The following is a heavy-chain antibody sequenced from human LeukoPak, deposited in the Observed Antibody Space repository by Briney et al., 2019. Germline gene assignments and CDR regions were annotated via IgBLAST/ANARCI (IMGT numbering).Heavy chain of an antibody. CDR2: ISSYNGNT. D-gene: IGHD6-13*01. Sequence: ASVKVSCKPSGYTFTSYGINWVRQAPGQGLEWMGWISSYNGNTNYAQKLQGRVTMTTDTSTSTAYMELRSLRSDDTAVYYCARDLNSYSSSWEDAFDIWGQGTMVTVSS. CDR3: ARDLNSYSSSWEDAFDI. V-gene: IGHV1-18*01. J-gene: IGHJ3*02. CDR1: GYTFTSYG.